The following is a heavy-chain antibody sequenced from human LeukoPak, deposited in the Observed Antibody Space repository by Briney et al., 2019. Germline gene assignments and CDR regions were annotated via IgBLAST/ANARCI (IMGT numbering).Heavy chain of an antibody. CDR2: ISYDGSNK. CDR1: GFTFSSYA. Sequence: GRSLRLSCAASGFTFSSYAMHWVRQAPGKGLEWVAVISYDGSNKYYADSVKGRFTISRDNSKNTLYLQTNSLRAEDTAVYYCAGGVGAIWGQGTMVTVSS. D-gene: IGHD1-26*01. CDR3: AGGVGAI. J-gene: IGHJ3*02. V-gene: IGHV3-30-3*01.